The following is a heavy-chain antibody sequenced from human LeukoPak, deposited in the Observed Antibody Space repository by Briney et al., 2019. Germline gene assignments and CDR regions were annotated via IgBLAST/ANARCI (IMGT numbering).Heavy chain of an antibody. CDR1: AYIFSDYY. Sequence: ASVKVSCEASAYIFSDYYMHWVRQTPGQGLEWLGWINPKSGAADYAQQFRGRVTMTRDTSINTDYMEMKRVTSDDTAVYYCARGAEAETSPLDFSGQGTLVIVS. CDR2: INPKSGAA. J-gene: IGHJ4*02. CDR3: ARGAEAETSPLDF. D-gene: IGHD6-13*01. V-gene: IGHV1-2*02.